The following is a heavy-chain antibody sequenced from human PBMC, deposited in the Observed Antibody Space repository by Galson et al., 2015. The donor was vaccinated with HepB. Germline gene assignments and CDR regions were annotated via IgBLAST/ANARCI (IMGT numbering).Heavy chain of an antibody. Sequence: SLRLSCAGSGFTFGHYWMSWVRQAPGMGLEWVANIKPDGTMKYYVDSVKGRFAISRDNAKNSVDLQMNSLTAEDTAVYYCARAFCGNDCYSIPFDSWGQGALVTVSS. D-gene: IGHD2-21*01. J-gene: IGHJ4*02. V-gene: IGHV3-7*01. CDR1: GFTFGHYW. CDR2: IKPDGTMK. CDR3: ARAFCGNDCYSIPFDS.